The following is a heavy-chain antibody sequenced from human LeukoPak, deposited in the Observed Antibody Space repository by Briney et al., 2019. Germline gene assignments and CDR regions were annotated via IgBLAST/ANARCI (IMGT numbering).Heavy chain of an antibody. Sequence: SQTLSLTCTVSGGSISSGSYYWSWIRQPAGKGLEWIGRIYTSGSTNYNPSLKSRVTISVDTSKNQFSLKLSSVTAADTAVYYCARAGGLDYYGSGSHFDYWGQGTLVTVSS. CDR1: GGSISSGSYY. J-gene: IGHJ4*02. D-gene: IGHD3-10*01. CDR3: ARAGGLDYYGSGSHFDY. CDR2: IYTSGST. V-gene: IGHV4-61*02.